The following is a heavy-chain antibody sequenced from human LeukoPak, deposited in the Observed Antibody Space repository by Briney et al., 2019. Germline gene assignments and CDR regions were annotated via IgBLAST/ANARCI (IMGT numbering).Heavy chain of an antibody. D-gene: IGHD1-14*01. CDR1: GGSISSYY. Sequence: SETLSPTCTVSGGSISSYYWSWIRQPPGKGLEWIGYIYYSGSTNYNPSLKSRVTISVDTSKNQFSLKLSSVTAADTAVYYCARGNHGDYFDYWGQGTLVTVSS. CDR2: IYYSGST. V-gene: IGHV4-59*08. J-gene: IGHJ4*02. CDR3: ARGNHGDYFDY.